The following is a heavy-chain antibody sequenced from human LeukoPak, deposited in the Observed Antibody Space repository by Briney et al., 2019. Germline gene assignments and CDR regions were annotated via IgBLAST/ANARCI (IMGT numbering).Heavy chain of an antibody. CDR3: VTVSSFDY. CDR1: GFTFSDHY. J-gene: IGHJ4*02. Sequence: GGSLRLSCAASGFTFSDHYMDWVRQAPGKGLEWVGRIRNKANSHTTEYAASVKDRFTISRDDSKNSLYLQMNSLKTEDAAVYYCVTVSSFDYWGQGTLVTVSS. CDR2: IRNKANSHTT. V-gene: IGHV3-72*01.